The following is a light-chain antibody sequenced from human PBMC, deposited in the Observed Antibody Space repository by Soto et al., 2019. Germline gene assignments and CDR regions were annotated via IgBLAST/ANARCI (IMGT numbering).Light chain of an antibody. CDR3: QQYYDIPYT. V-gene: IGKV4-1*01. Sequence: DIVMTQSPEFLAVSLGERATINCKSSQSVLDSAINKNHLAWYQQKPGQPPKLLFYWASTRESGVPDRFSGSGSGTDFTLTIGSLQAEDVAVYYCQQYYDIPYTFGQGTRLE. CDR1: QSVLDSAINKNH. CDR2: WAS. J-gene: IGKJ2*01.